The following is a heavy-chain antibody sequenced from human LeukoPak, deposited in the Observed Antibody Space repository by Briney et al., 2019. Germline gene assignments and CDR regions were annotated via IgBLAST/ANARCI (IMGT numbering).Heavy chain of an antibody. D-gene: IGHD2-2*01. V-gene: IGHV1-69*05. CDR1: GGTFSSYA. CDR2: IIPIFGTA. J-gene: IGHJ5*02. Sequence: SVKVSCKASGGTFSSYAISWVRQAPGQGLEWMGGIIPIFGTANYAQKFQGRVTIATDESTSTAYMELSSLRSEDTAVYYCAGARERYCSSTSCHARLELVPNWFDPWGQGTLVTVSS. CDR3: AGARERYCSSTSCHARLELVPNWFDP.